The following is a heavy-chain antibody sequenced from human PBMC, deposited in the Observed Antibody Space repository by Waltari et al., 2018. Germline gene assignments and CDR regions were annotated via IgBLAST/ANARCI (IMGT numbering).Heavy chain of an antibody. J-gene: IGHJ5*02. CDR2: IYYSGSA. CDR3: ARVLGVCSSCHPNWFDP. CDR1: RGSISSHY. D-gene: IGHD6-13*01. V-gene: IGHV4-59*11. Sequence: QVQLQESGPGLVKPSETLSPTCTVSRGSISSHYWSWIRHPPGKGLEWIGYIYYSGSANYNPSLKSRVTISVDTSKNQFSLKLSSVTAADTAVYYCARVLGVCSSCHPNWFDPWGQGTLVTVSS.